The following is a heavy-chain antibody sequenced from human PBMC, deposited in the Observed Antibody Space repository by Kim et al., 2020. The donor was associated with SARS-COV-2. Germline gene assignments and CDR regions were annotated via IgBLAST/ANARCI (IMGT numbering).Heavy chain of an antibody. V-gene: IGHV2-5*02. CDR2: IYWDDDK. CDR1: GFSLSTSGVG. D-gene: IGHD3-10*01. J-gene: IGHJ4*02. CDR3: AHAFGFGELLSYYFDY. Sequence: SGPTLVKPTQTLTLTCTFSGFSLSTSGVGVGWIRQPPGKALEWLALIYWDDDKRYSPSLKSRLTITKDTSKNQVVLTMTNMDPVDTATYYCAHAFGFGELLSYYFDYWGQGTLVTVSS.